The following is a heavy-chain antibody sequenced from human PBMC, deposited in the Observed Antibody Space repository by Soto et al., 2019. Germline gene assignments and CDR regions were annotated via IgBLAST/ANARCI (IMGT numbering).Heavy chain of an antibody. V-gene: IGHV4-39*01. Sequence: SETLSLTCTVSGGSISSSSYYWGWIRQPPGKGLEWIGSIYYSGSTYYNPSLKSRVTISADTSKNQFSLKLSSVTAADTAVYYCARRAIRGVIIGMDVWGQGTTVTVSS. D-gene: IGHD3-10*01. CDR2: IYYSGST. J-gene: IGHJ6*02. CDR3: ARRAIRGVIIGMDV. CDR1: GGSISSSSYY.